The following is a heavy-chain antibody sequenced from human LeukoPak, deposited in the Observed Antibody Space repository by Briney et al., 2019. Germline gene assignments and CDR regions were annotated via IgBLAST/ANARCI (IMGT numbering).Heavy chain of an antibody. D-gene: IGHD3-16*01. CDR3: ARGGGYYFDY. Sequence: SETLSLTCTVSGGSISSNNWWDWVRQPPGKGLEWIGEIFHSGSTNYNPSLMSRVSISLDKSKNHLSLKLSSVTAADTAVYYCARGGGYYFDYWGQGTLVTVSS. CDR2: IFHSGST. CDR1: GGSISSNNW. J-gene: IGHJ4*02. V-gene: IGHV4-4*02.